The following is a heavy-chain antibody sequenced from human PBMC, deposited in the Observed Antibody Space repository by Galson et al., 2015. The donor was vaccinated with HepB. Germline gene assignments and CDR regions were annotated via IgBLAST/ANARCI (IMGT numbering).Heavy chain of an antibody. CDR2: ISGGGDT. Sequence: SLRLSCAAPGFTVSGNYMSWVRQSPGKGLEWVSFISGGGDTYYSDSVKGRFTISRDNSKNTLYLQMNSLRVDDAAVYYCATKGSSWYYLFDYWGQGTLVTVSS. D-gene: IGHD6-13*01. CDR1: GFTVSGNY. J-gene: IGHJ4*02. CDR3: ATKGSSWYYLFDY. V-gene: IGHV3-53*01.